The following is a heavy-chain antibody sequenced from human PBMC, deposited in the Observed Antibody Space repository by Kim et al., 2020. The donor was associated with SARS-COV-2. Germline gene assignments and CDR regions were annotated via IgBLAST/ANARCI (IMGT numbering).Heavy chain of an antibody. Sequence: GGSLRLSCAASGFSFGTHSMNWVRQAPGKGLEWVSSIGCSTSYIYYADSVKGRFTISRDNAKNSLYLQMNSLRAEDTAVYYCARGGYCTSTSCYFYYYALDVWGQGTTVTVSS. V-gene: IGHV3-21*01. CDR2: IGCSTSYI. J-gene: IGHJ6*02. CDR1: GFSFGTHS. CDR3: ARGGYCTSTSCYFYYYALDV. D-gene: IGHD2-2*01.